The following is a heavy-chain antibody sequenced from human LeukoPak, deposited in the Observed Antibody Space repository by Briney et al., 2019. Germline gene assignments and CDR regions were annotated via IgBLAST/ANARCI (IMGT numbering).Heavy chain of an antibody. Sequence: SETLSLTCPVYGGSFSGYYWSWIRQPPGKGLEWIGEINHSGSTNYNPSLKSRVTISVDTSKNQFSLKLSSVTAADTAVYYCARGRGALRNWGQGTLVTVSS. CDR1: GGSFSGYY. CDR2: INHSGST. J-gene: IGHJ4*02. D-gene: IGHD3-16*01. CDR3: ARGRGALRN. V-gene: IGHV4-34*01.